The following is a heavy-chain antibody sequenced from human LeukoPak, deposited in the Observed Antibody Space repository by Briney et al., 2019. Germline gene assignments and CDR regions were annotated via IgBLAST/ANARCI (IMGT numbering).Heavy chain of an antibody. D-gene: IGHD6-13*01. CDR3: ARLIRSSSWHYYSYYMDV. V-gene: IGHV4-59*12. CDR2: IYYSGST. J-gene: IGHJ6*03. Sequence: SETLSLTCTVSGGSISSYYWSWIRQPPGKGLEWIWYIYYSGSTNYNPSLKSRVSMSVDTSKNQFSLRLTSMTAADTAVYYCARLIRSSSWHYYSYYMDVWGEGTTVTVSS. CDR1: GGSISSYY.